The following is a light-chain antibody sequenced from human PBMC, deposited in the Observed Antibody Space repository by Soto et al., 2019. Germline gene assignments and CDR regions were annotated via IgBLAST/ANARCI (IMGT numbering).Light chain of an antibody. CDR3: ETWDSNTRV. Sequence: QLVLTQSSSASASLGSSGKLTCTLSSGHSSFIIAWHQQQPGKAPRYLMKLEGSGSYNKGSGVPDRFSGPSSGADRYLTISNLQFEDEADYYCETWDSNTRVFGGGTKLTVL. CDR1: SGHSSFI. CDR2: LEGSGSY. J-gene: IGLJ3*02. V-gene: IGLV4-60*02.